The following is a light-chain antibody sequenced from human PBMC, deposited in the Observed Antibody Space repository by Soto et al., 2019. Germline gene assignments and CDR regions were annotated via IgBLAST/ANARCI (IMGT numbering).Light chain of an antibody. CDR1: QSVSSY. J-gene: IGKJ4*01. CDR3: QQRSNWPLT. V-gene: IGKV3-11*01. Sequence: EIVLPQSPATLSLSPGERATLTCRASQSVSSYLAWYQQKPGQAPRLLIYDASNRATGIPARFSGSGSGTDFTLTISSLEPEDFAVYYCQQRSNWPLTFGGGTKMEIK. CDR2: DAS.